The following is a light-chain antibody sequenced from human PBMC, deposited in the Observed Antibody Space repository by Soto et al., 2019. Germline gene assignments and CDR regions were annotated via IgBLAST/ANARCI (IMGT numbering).Light chain of an antibody. Sequence: QLVLTQSSSASASLGSSVKLTCTLSSGHSSYIIAWHQQQPGKAPRYLMKLERSGSYNKGSGVPDRFSGSSSGADRYLTISHLPFEDEADYYCETWDSNTRVFGGGTKLTVL. J-gene: IGLJ2*01. CDR2: LERSGSY. CDR1: SGHSSYI. V-gene: IGLV4-60*02. CDR3: ETWDSNTRV.